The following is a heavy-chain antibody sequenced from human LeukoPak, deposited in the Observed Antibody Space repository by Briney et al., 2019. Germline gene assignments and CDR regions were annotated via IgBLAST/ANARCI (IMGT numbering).Heavy chain of an antibody. CDR3: AGEYYYDSSGFDY. CDR1: GGSISSYY. D-gene: IGHD3-22*01. J-gene: IGHJ4*02. CDR2: IYYSGST. V-gene: IGHV4-59*01. Sequence: SSETLSLTCTVSGGSISSYYWSWIRQPPGKGLEWIGYIYYSGSTNYNPSLKSRVTISVDTSKNQFSLKLSSVTAADTAVYYCAGEYYYDSSGFDYWGQGTLVTVSS.